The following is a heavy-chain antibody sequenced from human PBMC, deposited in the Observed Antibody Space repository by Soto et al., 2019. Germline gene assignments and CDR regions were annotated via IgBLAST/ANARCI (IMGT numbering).Heavy chain of an antibody. Sequence: CESISLTCTILSYYFLRYYWRWIMKTPGKGLEWIGYIYYSGSTNYNPSLKSRVTISVDTSKNLFSLKLSSVSAADTAVYYCSRGNYYDSSGYYGYWGQGTLVTVSS. CDR1: SYYFLRYY. V-gene: IGHV4-59*01. CDR3: SRGNYYDSSGYYGY. CDR2: IYYSGST. J-gene: IGHJ4*02. D-gene: IGHD3-22*01.